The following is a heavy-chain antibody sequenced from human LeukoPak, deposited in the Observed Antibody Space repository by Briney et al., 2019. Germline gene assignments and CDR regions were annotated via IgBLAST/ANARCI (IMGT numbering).Heavy chain of an antibody. V-gene: IGHV1-46*01. J-gene: IGHJ5*02. D-gene: IGHD3-3*01. CDR2: INPSGGST. CDR1: GYTFTSYY. Sequence: ASVKVSCKASGYTFTSYYMHWVRQAPGQGLEWMGIINPSGGSTSYAQKFQGRVTMTRDTSTSTVYMELSSLRSEDTAVYYCARDYSGFLESPYNWFDPWGQGTLVTVSS. CDR3: ARDYSGFLESPYNWFDP.